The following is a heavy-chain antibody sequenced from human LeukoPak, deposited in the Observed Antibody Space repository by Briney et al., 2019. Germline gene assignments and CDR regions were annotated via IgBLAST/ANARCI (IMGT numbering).Heavy chain of an antibody. CDR1: GGTFSSYA. CDR2: IIPIFGTA. CDR3: ARGRDIVVVPSLYYYYGMDV. V-gene: IGHV1-69*13. D-gene: IGHD2-15*01. J-gene: IGHJ6*02. Sequence: RASVKVSCKASGGTFSSYAISWVRQAPGQGLKWMGGIIPIFGTANYAQKFQGRVTITADESTSTAYMELSSLRSEDTAVYYCARGRDIVVVPSLYYYYGMDVWGQGTTVTVSS.